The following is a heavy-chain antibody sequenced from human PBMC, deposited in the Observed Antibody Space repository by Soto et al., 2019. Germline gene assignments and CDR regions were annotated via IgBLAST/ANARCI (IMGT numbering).Heavy chain of an antibody. CDR2: INHSGSN. J-gene: IGHJ3*02. CDR3: ARGGSNDWQVAFDI. V-gene: IGHV4-34*01. CDR1: GGSFSTYY. Sequence: SETLSLTCVVSGGSFSTYYYNWIRQSPGKGLEWIGEINHSGSNNYSPSLKSRITMSLDTSKNQFSLKLTSVTAADTAVYYCARGGSNDWQVAFDIWGQGTMVTVSS. D-gene: IGHD3-9*01.